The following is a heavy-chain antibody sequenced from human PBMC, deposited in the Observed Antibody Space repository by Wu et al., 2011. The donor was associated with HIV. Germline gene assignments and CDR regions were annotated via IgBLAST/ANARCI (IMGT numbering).Heavy chain of an antibody. CDR2: IIPIFGTA. CDR1: GGDFTTYS. Sequence: EVKKPGSSVKVSCKASGGDFTTYSFTWVRQAPGQGLEWVGGIIPIFGTANYAQKFQGRVTITTDESTSTAYMELSSLRSEDTAVYYCARSWRFGELSLDYYMDVWGKGTTVSVSS. V-gene: IGHV1-69*05. CDR3: ARSWRFGELSLDYYMDV. J-gene: IGHJ6*03. D-gene: IGHD3-10*01.